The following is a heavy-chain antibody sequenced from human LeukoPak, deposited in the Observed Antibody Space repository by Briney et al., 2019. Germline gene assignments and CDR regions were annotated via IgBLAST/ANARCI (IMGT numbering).Heavy chain of an antibody. CDR1: GFTFKNYA. J-gene: IGHJ3*02. CDR2: TSGSGDST. V-gene: IGHV3-23*01. CDR3: ARDLRVGPSPARGAFDI. D-gene: IGHD1-26*01. Sequence: GGSLRLSCAASGFTFKNYAMSWVRQVPEKGLEWVAGTSGSGDSTHYADSVKGRFTISRDNSKNTLYLQMNSLRAEDTAVYYCARDLRVGPSPARGAFDIWGQGTMVTVSS.